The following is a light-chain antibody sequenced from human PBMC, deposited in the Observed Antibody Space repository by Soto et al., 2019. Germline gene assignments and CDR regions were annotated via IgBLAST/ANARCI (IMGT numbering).Light chain of an antibody. CDR3: SSYTTIGTWV. CDR1: SSDVGDRNY. V-gene: IGLV2-14*01. J-gene: IGLJ3*02. Sequence: QSVLTQPASVSGSPGQSITISCTGTSSDVGDRNYVSWYQQFPGKAPKLIIYEVNNRPSGISNRFSGSKFGNTASLTVSGLQAEDEADYYCSSYTTIGTWVFGGGTKLTVL. CDR2: EVN.